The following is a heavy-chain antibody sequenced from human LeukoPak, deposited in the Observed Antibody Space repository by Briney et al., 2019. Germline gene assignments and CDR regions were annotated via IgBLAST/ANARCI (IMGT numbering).Heavy chain of an antibody. CDR3: VRDQVERWLQSGDY. J-gene: IGHJ4*02. V-gene: IGHV3-48*01. CDR1: GFTFSSYS. Sequence: GGSLRLSCAASGFTFSSYSMNWVRQAPGKGLEWVSDISSSSSTIYCADSVKGRFTISRDNAKNSLYLQMNSLRAEDTAVYYCVRDQVERWLQSGDYWGQGTLVTVSS. D-gene: IGHD5-24*01. CDR2: ISSSSSTI.